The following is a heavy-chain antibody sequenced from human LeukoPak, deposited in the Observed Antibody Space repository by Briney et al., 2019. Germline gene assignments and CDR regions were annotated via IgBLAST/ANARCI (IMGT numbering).Heavy chain of an antibody. CDR1: GGSISSGDYY. CDR3: ARLEMAPDAGWFDP. V-gene: IGHV4-30-4*01. D-gene: IGHD5-24*01. Sequence: SETLSLTCTVSGGSISSGDYYWSWIRQPPGKGLECIGYIYYSGSTYYNPSLKSRVTISVDTSKNQFSLKLSSVTAADTAVYYCARLEMAPDAGWFDPWGQGTLVTVSS. J-gene: IGHJ5*02. CDR2: IYYSGST.